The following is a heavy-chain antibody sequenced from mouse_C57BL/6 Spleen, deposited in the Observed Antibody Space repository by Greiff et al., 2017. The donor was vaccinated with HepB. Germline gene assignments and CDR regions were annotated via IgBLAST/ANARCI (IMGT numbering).Heavy chain of an antibody. J-gene: IGHJ4*01. D-gene: IGHD2-4*01. CDR1: GYTFTSYW. V-gene: IGHV1-53*01. CDR2: INPSNGGT. CDR3: ARGDYDVGAMDY. Sequence: VQLQQPGTELVKPGASVKLSCKASGYTFTSYWMHWVKQRPGQGLEWIGNINPSNGGTNYNEKFKSKTTLTVDKSSSTAYMQLSSLTSEDSAVYYCARGDYDVGAMDYWGQGTSVTVSS.